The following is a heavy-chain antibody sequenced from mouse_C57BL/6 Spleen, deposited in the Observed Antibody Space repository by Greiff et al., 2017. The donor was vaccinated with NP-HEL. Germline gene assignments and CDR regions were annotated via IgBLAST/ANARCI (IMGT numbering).Heavy chain of an antibody. V-gene: IGHV5-4*01. J-gene: IGHJ3*01. CDR1: GFTFSSYA. D-gene: IGHD3-2*02. Sequence: EVQVVESGGGLVKPGGSLKLSCAASGFTFSSYAMSWVRQTPEKRLEWVATISDGGSYTYYPDNVKGRFTISRDNAKNNLYLQMSHLKSEDTAMYYCATAQEDPSWFAYWGQGTLVTVSA. CDR3: ATAQEDPSWFAY. CDR2: ISDGGSYT.